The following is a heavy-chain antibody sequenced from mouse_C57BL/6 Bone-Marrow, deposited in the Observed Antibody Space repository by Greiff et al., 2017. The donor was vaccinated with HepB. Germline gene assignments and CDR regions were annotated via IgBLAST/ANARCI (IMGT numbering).Heavy chain of an antibody. D-gene: IGHD2-3*01. V-gene: IGHV1-69*01. CDR3: ARGWSAY. CDR2: IDPSDSYT. Sequence: QVQLQQPGAELVMPGASVKLSYKASGYTFTSYWMHWVKQRPGQGLEWIGEIDPSDSYTNYNQKFKGKSTLTVDKSSSTAYMQLSSLTSEDSAVYYCARGWSAYWGQGTLVTVSA. J-gene: IGHJ3*01. CDR1: GYTFTSYW.